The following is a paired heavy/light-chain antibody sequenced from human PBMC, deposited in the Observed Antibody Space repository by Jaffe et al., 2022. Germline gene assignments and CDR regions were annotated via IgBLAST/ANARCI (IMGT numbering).Heavy chain of an antibody. CDR1: GYSFTNFW. D-gene: IGHD1-1*01. CDR3: AKSGYNWNSVGLPYFDF. Sequence: EQLLQSGAEVKKPGESLRISCKASGYSFTNFWIGWVRQVPGKGLEWVGIMNPADSDTRYSPSFRGQVTFSADKSITTAYLQWNSLKASDTAIYYCAKSGYNWNSVGLPYFDFWGQGTRVTVSS. CDR2: MNPADSDT. V-gene: IGHV5-51*03. J-gene: IGHJ4*02.
Light chain of an antibody. Sequence: EIQMTQSPSIVSASIGDRVTITCRASEGVLNWLAWYQQKPGRAPKLLIYKASRLESGVPSRFSGRGYGTEFTLTISSLQPDDVATYYCQQYNSYSWTFGQGTNVEI. CDR1: EGVLNW. CDR3: QQYNSYSWT. V-gene: IGKV1-5*03. CDR2: KAS. J-gene: IGKJ1*01.